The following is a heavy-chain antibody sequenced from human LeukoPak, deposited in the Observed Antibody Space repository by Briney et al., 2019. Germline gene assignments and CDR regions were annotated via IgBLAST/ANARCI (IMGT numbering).Heavy chain of an antibody. CDR2: IYYSASN. Sequence: SETLSLTCTVSGGSVSSYYWSWIRQPPGKGLEWIGYIYYSASNNYNPSLKSRVTISVDTSKNQFSLKLSSVTAADTAVYYCARGIVGATHFDYWGQGTLVTVSS. D-gene: IGHD1-26*01. CDR1: GGSVSSYY. V-gene: IGHV4-59*02. CDR3: ARGIVGATHFDY. J-gene: IGHJ4*02.